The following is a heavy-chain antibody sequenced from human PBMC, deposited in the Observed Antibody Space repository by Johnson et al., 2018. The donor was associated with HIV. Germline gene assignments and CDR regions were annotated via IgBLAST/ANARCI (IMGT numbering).Heavy chain of an antibody. CDR1: GFTFSSYA. J-gene: IGHJ3*02. Sequence: VQVVESGGGVVQPGGSLRLSCAASGFTFSSYAMHWVRQVPGKGLEWVSGISWNSGSIGYVDSVKGRFTSSRDNAKNTLYLQMNSLKTEDTAVYYCTREGRTVAAFTVGAFDIWGQGTMVTVSS. CDR3: TREGRTVAAFTVGAFDI. CDR2: ISWNSGSI. V-gene: IGHV3-9*01. D-gene: IGHD6-19*01.